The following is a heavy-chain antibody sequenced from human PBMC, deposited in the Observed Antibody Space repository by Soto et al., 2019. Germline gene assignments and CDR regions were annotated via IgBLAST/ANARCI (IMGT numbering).Heavy chain of an antibody. CDR1: GGSINSYY. V-gene: IGHV4-59*12. Sequence: QVQLQESGPGLVKPSETLSLTCTVSGGSINSYYWGWIRQPPGKGLEWIGYIHYSGSTNYNPSLKSRLTILIDTSKNQFSLRLNSVTAADTAVYYCAKVRVAGPQADAGYFDYWGLGALVTVSP. CDR3: AKVRVAGPQADAGYFDY. D-gene: IGHD6-19*01. J-gene: IGHJ4*02. CDR2: IHYSGST.